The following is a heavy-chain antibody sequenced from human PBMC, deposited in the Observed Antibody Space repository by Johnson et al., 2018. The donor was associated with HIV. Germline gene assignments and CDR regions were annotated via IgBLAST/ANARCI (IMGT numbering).Heavy chain of an antibody. CDR1: GFIFSSYS. V-gene: IGHV3-66*01. D-gene: IGHD3-22*01. J-gene: IGHJ3*02. Sequence: VQLVESGGGVVQPGRSLGLSCAASGFIFSSYSMHWVRQAPGKGLEWVSVLYSGGRTYYADSVKGRFTISSDNSRNTLYLQMNSLRAEETAVYYCARDRCDMIPTQGPEDAFDIWGQGTLVTVSS. CDR2: LYSGGRT. CDR3: ARDRCDMIPTQGPEDAFDI.